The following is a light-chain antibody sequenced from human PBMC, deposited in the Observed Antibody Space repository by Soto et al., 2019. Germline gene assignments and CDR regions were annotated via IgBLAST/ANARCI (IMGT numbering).Light chain of an antibody. CDR2: GNS. V-gene: IGLV1-40*01. CDR1: SSNIGAGYD. J-gene: IGLJ3*02. CDR3: QSYDTSLSGSAV. Sequence: QSVLTQPPSVSGAPGQRVTISCTGSSSNIGAGYDVHWYQQLPGTAPKLLIYGNSNRPSGVPDRFSGSKSGTSASLAIIGLQAEDEADYYCQSYDTSLSGSAVFGGGTKLNVL.